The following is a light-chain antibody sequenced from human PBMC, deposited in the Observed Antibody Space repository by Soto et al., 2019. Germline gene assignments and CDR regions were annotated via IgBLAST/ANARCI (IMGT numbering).Light chain of an antibody. J-gene: IGLJ2*01. CDR3: SSYTGSSTRVV. Sequence: QSALTQPASVSGSPGQSITISCTGTSSDVGRYNYVSWYQQHPGKAPKLMIYDVNNRPSGVSNRFSGSKSGNTASLTISGLQAEDDADYYCSSYTGSSTRVVFGGGTKLTVL. CDR2: DVN. CDR1: SSDVGRYNY. V-gene: IGLV2-14*01.